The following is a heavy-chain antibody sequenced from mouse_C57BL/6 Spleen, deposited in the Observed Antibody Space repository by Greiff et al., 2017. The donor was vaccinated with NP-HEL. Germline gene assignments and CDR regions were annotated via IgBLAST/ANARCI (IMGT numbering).Heavy chain of an antibody. CDR1: GYTFTSYW. D-gene: IGHD1-1*01. CDR3: ARESITTVFDY. J-gene: IGHJ2*01. Sequence: QVQLQQPGAELVRPGTSVKLSCKASGYTFTSYWMHWVKQRPGQGLEWIGVIDPSDSYTNYNQKFKGKATLTVDTSASTAYMQLSSLTSEDSAVYYCARESITTVFDYWGQGTTLTVSS. V-gene: IGHV1-59*01. CDR2: IDPSDSYT.